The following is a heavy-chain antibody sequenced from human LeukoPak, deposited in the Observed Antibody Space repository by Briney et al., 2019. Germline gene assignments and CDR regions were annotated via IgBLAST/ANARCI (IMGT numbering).Heavy chain of an antibody. D-gene: IGHD6-6*01. CDR3: ARGDLVRGYYYMDV. V-gene: IGHV4-59*08. CDR2: IYYSGST. J-gene: IGHJ6*03. Sequence: SETLSLTCTVSGGSISSYYWSWIRQPPGKGLEWIGYIYYSGSTNYNPSLKSRVTISVDTSKNQFSLKLSSVTAADTAVYYCARGDLVRGYYYMDVWGKGTTVTVSS. CDR1: GGSISSYY.